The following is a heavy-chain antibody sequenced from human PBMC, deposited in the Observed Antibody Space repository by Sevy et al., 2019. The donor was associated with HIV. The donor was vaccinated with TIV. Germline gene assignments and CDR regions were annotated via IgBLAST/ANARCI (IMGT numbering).Heavy chain of an antibody. Sequence: GGSLRLSCAASGFTFSSYGIHWVRQAPGNGLEWVALISYDGGKKHYADSVKGRFTISRDNSRSTLYLQMNSLRAEDTAVYYCAKGDWQYYGMDVWGQGTTVTVSS. J-gene: IGHJ6*02. CDR3: AKGDWQYYGMDV. D-gene: IGHD3-9*01. V-gene: IGHV3-30*18. CDR1: GFTFSSYG. CDR2: ISYDGGKK.